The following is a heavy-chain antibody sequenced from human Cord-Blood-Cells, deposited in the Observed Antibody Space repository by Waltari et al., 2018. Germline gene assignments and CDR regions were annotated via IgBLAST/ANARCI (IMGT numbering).Heavy chain of an antibody. J-gene: IGHJ3*02. V-gene: IGHV4-34*01. Sequence: QVQLQQWGAGLLKPSETLSLTCAVYGGSFSGYYWSWIRQPPGKGLEWIGEINHSGSTNDNPSLKSRVTISVDTSKNQFSLKLSSVTAADTAVYYCARVGQQLVNAFDIWGQGTMVTVSS. CDR1: GGSFSGYY. CDR2: INHSGST. D-gene: IGHD6-13*01. CDR3: ARVGQQLVNAFDI.